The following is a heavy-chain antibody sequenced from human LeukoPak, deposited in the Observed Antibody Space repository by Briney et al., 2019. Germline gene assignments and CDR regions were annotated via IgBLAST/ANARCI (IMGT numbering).Heavy chain of an antibody. CDR1: GFTFSSYW. J-gene: IGHJ4*02. Sequence: PGGSLRLSCAASGFTFSSYWMSWVRQAPGKGLEWVANIKQDGSEKYYVDSVKGRFTISRDNAKNSLYLQMNSLRAKDTAVYYCASDSGYASLNYWGQGTLVTVSS. CDR2: IKQDGSEK. V-gene: IGHV3-7*01. D-gene: IGHD5-12*01. CDR3: ASDSGYASLNY.